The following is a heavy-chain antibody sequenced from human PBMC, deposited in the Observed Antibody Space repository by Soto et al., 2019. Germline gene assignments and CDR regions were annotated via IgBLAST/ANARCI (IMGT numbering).Heavy chain of an antibody. Sequence: TLSRTCTLSGGSVRAPDWWNWVRQSPDKGLEWIAEVHISGHSNYNPSLRSRVSVSIDSSKNQFYLNLNSVTAADTAIYYCARVRQGCSANNCYSDPWGQGTQVNVSS. V-gene: IGHV4-4*02. CDR3: ARVRQGCSANNCYSDP. D-gene: IGHD2-15*01. CDR2: VHISGHS. J-gene: IGHJ5*01. CDR1: GGSVRAPDW.